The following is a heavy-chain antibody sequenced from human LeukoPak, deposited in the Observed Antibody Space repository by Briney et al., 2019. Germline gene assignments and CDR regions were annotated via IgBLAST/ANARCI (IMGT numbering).Heavy chain of an antibody. V-gene: IGHV4-59*01. CDR1: GGSISSYY. Sequence: SETLSLTCTVSGGSISSYYWSWIRQPPGKGLEWIGYIYYSGSTNYNPSLKSRVTISVDTSKNQFSLKLSSVTAADTAVYYCARYSSSQVFDYWGQGTLVTVSS. CDR3: ARYSSSQVFDY. D-gene: IGHD6-13*01. CDR2: IYYSGST. J-gene: IGHJ4*02.